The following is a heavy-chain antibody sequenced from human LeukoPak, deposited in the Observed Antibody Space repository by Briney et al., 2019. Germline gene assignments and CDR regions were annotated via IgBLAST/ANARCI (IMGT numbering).Heavy chain of an antibody. J-gene: IGHJ3*02. CDR1: GFTFSSYA. CDR3: ATYYYDSSGYFDAFDI. D-gene: IGHD3-22*01. CDR2: ISGSGGST. Sequence: GGSLRLSCAASGFTFSSYALSWVRQAPGKGLEWVSAISGSGGSTYYADSVKGRFTISRDNSKNTLYLQMNSLRAEDTAVYYCATYYYDSSGYFDAFDIWGQGTMVTVSS. V-gene: IGHV3-23*01.